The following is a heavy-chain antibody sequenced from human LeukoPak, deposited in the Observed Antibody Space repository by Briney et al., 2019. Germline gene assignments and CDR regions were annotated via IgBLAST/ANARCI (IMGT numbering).Heavy chain of an antibody. CDR3: ARAAPRHLDY. CDR1: GGSISSGSYY. J-gene: IGHJ4*02. CDR2: IYTSGST. Sequence: PSETLSLTCTVSGGSISSGSYYWSWIRQPAGKGLEWIGRIYTSGSTNYNPSLKSRVTISVDTSKNQFSLKLSSVTAADTAVYYCARAAPRHLDYWGQGTLVTVSS. V-gene: IGHV4-61*02.